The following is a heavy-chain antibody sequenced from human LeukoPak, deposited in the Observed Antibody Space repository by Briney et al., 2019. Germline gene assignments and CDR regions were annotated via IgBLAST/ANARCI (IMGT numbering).Heavy chain of an antibody. V-gene: IGHV4-38-2*02. J-gene: IGHJ5*02. CDR2: IYHSGST. D-gene: IGHD4-17*01. CDR3: ARSSRTTVTTGWFDP. CDR1: GYSISSGYF. Sequence: SETLSLTCTVSGYSISSGYFWGWIRQPPGKGLEWIGTIYHSGSTYYNASLESRVTISVGTSKNQFSLKLSSVTAADAAVYYCARSSRTTVTTGWFDPWGQGTLVTVSS.